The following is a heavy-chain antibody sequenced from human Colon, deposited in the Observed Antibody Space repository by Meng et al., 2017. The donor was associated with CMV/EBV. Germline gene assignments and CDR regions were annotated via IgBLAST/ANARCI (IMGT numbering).Heavy chain of an antibody. CDR1: TFSSYA. CDR2: IIPIFGTA. CDR3: ARGLHDFWSGYYSWFDP. J-gene: IGHJ5*02. Sequence: TFSSYAISWVRQAPGQGLEWMGGIIPIFGTANYAQKFQGRVTITTDESTSTAYMELSSLRSEDTAVYYCARGLHDFWSGYYSWFDPWGQGTLVTVSS. D-gene: IGHD3-3*01. V-gene: IGHV1-69*05.